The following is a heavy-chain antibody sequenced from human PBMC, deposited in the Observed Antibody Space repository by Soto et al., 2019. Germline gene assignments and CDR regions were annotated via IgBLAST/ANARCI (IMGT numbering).Heavy chain of an antibody. CDR2: ISPDNDNT. D-gene: IGHD2-15*01. V-gene: IGHV1-18*01. CDR3: ARDRRRDCGVGSCDSTGDY. Sequence: VQLVQSGAEVPKPGASVTVSCKASGYTFTSYGISWVRQAPGHGLEWMGWISPDNDNTNYAQKLQGRVTMTTEPSTSTAYMELRSRSSDDTAVYYCARDRRRDCGVGSCDSTGDYWGQGTPVTVSS. CDR1: GYTFTSYG. J-gene: IGHJ4*02.